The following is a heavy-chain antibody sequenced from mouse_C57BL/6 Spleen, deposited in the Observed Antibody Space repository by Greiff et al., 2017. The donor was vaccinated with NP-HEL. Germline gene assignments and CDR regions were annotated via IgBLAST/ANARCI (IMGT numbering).Heavy chain of an antibody. J-gene: IGHJ1*03. CDR1: GYTFTSYW. V-gene: IGHV1-55*01. D-gene: IGHD2-2*01. CDR2: IYPGSGST. CDR3: ARKGGYGYDYWYFDV. Sequence: QVQLQQPGAELVKPGASVKMSCKASGYTFTSYWITWVKQRPGQGLEWIGDIYPGSGSTNYNEKFKSKATLTVDTSSSTAYMQLSSLTSEDSAVYYCARKGGYGYDYWYFDVWGTGTTVTVSS.